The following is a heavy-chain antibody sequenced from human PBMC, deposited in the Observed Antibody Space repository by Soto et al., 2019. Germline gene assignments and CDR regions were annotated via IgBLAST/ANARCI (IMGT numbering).Heavy chain of an antibody. D-gene: IGHD3-10*01. CDR2: INHSGST. Sequence: PSETLSLTCAVYGGPFSGYYWSWIRQPPGKGLEWIGEINHSGSTNYNPSLKSRVTISVDTSKNQFSLKLSSVTAADTAVYYCARETYYYGSGELFDYWGQGTLVTVSS. CDR1: GGPFSGYY. CDR3: ARETYYYGSGELFDY. V-gene: IGHV4-34*01. J-gene: IGHJ4*02.